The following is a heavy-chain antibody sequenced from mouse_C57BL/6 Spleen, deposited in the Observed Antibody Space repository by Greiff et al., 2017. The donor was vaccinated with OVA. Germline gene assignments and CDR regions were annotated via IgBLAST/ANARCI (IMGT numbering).Heavy chain of an antibody. J-gene: IGHJ1*03. CDR2: INPNNGVT. CDR3: ARRGLGHWYFDV. CDR1: GYTFTDYY. V-gene: IGHV1-26*01. D-gene: IGHD4-1*01. Sequence: VQLQQSGPELVKPGASVKISCKASGYTFTDYYMNWVKQSHGKSLEWIGDINPNNGVTSYNQKFKGKATLTVDKSSSTAYMELRSLTSEDSAVYYCARRGLGHWYFDVWGTGTTVTVSS.